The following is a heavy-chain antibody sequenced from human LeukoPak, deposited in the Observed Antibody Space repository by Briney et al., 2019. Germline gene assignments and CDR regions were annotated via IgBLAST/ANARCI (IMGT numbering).Heavy chain of an antibody. V-gene: IGHV3-30*02. CDR1: GFTFSSYG. CDR2: IRYDGSNK. D-gene: IGHD2-2*01. Sequence: GGSLRLSCAASGFTFSSYGMHWVRQAPGKGLEWVAFIRYDGSNKYYADSVKGRFTISRDNSKNTLYLQMNSLRAEDTAVYYCAKGPGPVVVPAALSYFDYWGQGTLVTVSS. J-gene: IGHJ4*02. CDR3: AKGPGPVVVPAALSYFDY.